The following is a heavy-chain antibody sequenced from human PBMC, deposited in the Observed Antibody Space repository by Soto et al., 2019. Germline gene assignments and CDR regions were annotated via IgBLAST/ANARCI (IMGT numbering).Heavy chain of an antibody. V-gene: IGHV4-34*01. Sequence: QVQLQQWGAGLLKPSETLSLTCAVYGGSFSGYYWSWIRQPPGKGLEWIGEIYHSGSTNYNPSLKSRVTISVDTSKNQFSLKLSSVTAADTAVYYCARRRGSSSWLYYYYGMDVWGQGTTVTVSS. CDR1: GGSFSGYY. D-gene: IGHD6-13*01. J-gene: IGHJ6*02. CDR3: ARRRGSSSWLYYYYGMDV. CDR2: IYHSGST.